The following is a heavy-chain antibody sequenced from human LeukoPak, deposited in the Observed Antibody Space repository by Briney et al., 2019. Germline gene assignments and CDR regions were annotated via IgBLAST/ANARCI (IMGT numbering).Heavy chain of an antibody. CDR2: IKQDGSEK. J-gene: IGHJ6*03. CDR1: GFTFSSYW. Sequence: PGGSLRLSCAASGFTFSSYWMSWVRQAPGKGLEWVANIKQDGSEKYYVDSVKGRFTISRDNAKNSLYLQMNSLRAEDRAVYYCAREAFHDYGPSYMDVWGKGTTVTVSS. V-gene: IGHV3-7*01. D-gene: IGHD4-17*01. CDR3: AREAFHDYGPSYMDV.